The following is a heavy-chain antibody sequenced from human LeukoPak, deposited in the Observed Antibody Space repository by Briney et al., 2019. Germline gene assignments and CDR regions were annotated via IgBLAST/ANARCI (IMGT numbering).Heavy chain of an antibody. V-gene: IGHV4-59*08. CDR1: GGSISSSY. Sequence: PSETLSLTCTVSGGSISSSYWSWIRQPPGKGLEWIGYIYYSGNTNYNPSLKSRVTISVDTSKNQVSLKLTSVTAADTAVYYCARQYSSSWYSAYWGQGTLVTVSS. CDR3: ARQYSSSWYSAY. J-gene: IGHJ4*02. D-gene: IGHD6-13*01. CDR2: IYYSGNT.